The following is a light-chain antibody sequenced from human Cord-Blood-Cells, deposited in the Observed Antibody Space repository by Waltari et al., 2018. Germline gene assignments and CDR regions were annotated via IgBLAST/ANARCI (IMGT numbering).Light chain of an antibody. CDR2: AAS. V-gene: IGKV1-39*01. CDR3: QQSYSTPYT. J-gene: IGKJ2*01. CDR1: QSIRSY. Sequence: DIQMTQPPSSLSASVGDRVTITCRASQSIRSYLNWYQQKPGKAPKLLIYAASSLQSGVPSRFSGSGSGTDVTLTISSLQPEDFATYYCQQSYSTPYTFGQGTKLEIK.